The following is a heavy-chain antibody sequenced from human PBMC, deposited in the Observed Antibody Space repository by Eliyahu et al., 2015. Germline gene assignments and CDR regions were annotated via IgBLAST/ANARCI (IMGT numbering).Heavy chain of an antibody. CDR1: XGSISSYY. CDR2: IYYSGST. CDR3: AREEQLGPNWFDP. D-gene: IGHD6-13*01. Sequence: QVQLQESGPGLVKPSETLSLTXXVXXGSISSYYWXWXRQPPGKGLXWXGYIYYSGSTNXNPSLKSRVTISVDTSKNQFSLKLSSVTAADTAVYYCAREEQLGPNWFDPWGQGTLVTVSS. V-gene: IGHV4-59*01. J-gene: IGHJ5*02.